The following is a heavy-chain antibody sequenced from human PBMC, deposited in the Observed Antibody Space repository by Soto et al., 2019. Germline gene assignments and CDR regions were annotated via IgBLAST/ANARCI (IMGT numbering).Heavy chain of an antibody. CDR1: GGSISSYY. CDR2: IYYTWNT. CDR3: ARAAYNIDY. Sequence: QVQLQESGPGLVKPSETLSLTCTVSGGSISSYYWYWIRQPPGKGLEWIGYIYYTWNTNYSPSLKSRVTISVDTSKNQYSLQLSSVTAAETAVYYCARAAYNIDYWGQGTLVTVSP. V-gene: IGHV4-59*01. J-gene: IGHJ4*02. D-gene: IGHD1-1*01.